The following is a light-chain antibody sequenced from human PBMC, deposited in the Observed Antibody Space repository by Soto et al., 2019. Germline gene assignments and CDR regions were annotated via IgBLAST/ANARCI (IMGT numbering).Light chain of an antibody. V-gene: IGKV3D-11*01. J-gene: IGKJ5*01. Sequence: VMRQSPATLSVSPGAGATLSCRASQGSGDTLAWYQHKPGPAPSLLIYGASNRATGIPARLSGSGSGTDFPLTISSLDPEDSAVYYCQQRNIWVTFVQGTRLEI. CDR3: QQRNIWVT. CDR2: GAS. CDR1: QGSGDT.